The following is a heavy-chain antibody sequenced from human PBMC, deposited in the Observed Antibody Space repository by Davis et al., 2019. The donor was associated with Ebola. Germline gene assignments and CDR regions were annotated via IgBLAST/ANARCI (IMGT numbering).Heavy chain of an antibody. Sequence: GESLKISCAASGFTFDDYGMSWVRQAPGKGLALVSGINWNGGSTGYADSVKGRFTISRDNAKNSLYLQMNSLRAEDTALYHCARVRAGFGWFDPWGQGTLVTVSS. CDR3: ARVRAGFGWFDP. J-gene: IGHJ5*02. CDR1: GFTFDDYG. V-gene: IGHV3-20*01. D-gene: IGHD3-10*01. CDR2: INWNGGST.